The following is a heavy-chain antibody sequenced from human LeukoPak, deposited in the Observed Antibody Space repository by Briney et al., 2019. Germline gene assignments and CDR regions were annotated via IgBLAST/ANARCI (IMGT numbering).Heavy chain of an antibody. CDR2: IYYSGST. V-gene: IGHV4-59*01. D-gene: IGHD3-10*01. CDR1: AGSITTYY. J-gene: IGHJ5*02. Sequence: PSETLSLTCTVSAGSITTYYWSWIRQPPGKGLEWIGYIYYSGSTNYNPSLKSRVTISVDTSKNQFSLKLSSVTAADTAVYYCARAGSITMVRGVIMKRNWFDPWGQGTLVTVSS. CDR3: ARAGSITMVRGVIMKRNWFDP.